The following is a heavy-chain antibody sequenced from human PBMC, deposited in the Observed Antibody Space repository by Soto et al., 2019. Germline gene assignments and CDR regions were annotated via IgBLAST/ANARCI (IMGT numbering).Heavy chain of an antibody. Sequence: ASVKVSCKTSGYIFTDHLIHWVRQSPGQGLQWVGWVHPDSGGTNVAQVFQDRVTMTADTSITTAYMDLARLRPDDTAIFYCARGAQGFFPVSGIYFYFDHWGQGTPVTVSS. CDR1: GYIFTDHL. V-gene: IGHV1-2*02. CDR3: ARGAQGFFPVSGIYFYFDH. J-gene: IGHJ4*02. D-gene: IGHD3-22*01. CDR2: VHPDSGGT.